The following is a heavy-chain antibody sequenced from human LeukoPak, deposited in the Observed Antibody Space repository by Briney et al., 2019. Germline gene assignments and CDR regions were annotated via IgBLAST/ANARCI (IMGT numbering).Heavy chain of an antibody. J-gene: IGHJ4*02. CDR3: ARSLAAQGRGYFY. D-gene: IGHD3-10*01. V-gene: IGHV5-51*01. CDR2: IYPADSDA. Sequence: GESLKISCKTSGYISTSYWIGWVRQMPGKGLEWMGIIYPADSDARYSPSFQGQVTISVDKSINTAYLQWSSLKASDTAIYYCARSLAAQGRGYFYWGQGTLVTVSS. CDR1: GYISTSYW.